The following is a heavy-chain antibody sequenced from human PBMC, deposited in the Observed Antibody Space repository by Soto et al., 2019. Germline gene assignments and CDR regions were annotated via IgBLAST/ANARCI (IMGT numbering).Heavy chain of an antibody. D-gene: IGHD6-19*01. Sequence: QVQLHESGPRMVKPSGTLSLTCAVSGASIGSNVWWSWVRQPPGKGLEWIGEVYHNGVTVYNPSLKGRVTMSADTSKNQFSLNVTSVTAADTAMYYCARDAAVPGETDRFDYWGQVTLVTVSS. J-gene: IGHJ4*02. CDR3: ARDAAVPGETDRFDY. CDR2: VYHNGVT. CDR1: GASIGSNVW. V-gene: IGHV4-4*02.